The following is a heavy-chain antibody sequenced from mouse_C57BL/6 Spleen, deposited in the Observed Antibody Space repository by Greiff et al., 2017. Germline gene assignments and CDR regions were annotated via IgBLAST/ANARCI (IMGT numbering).Heavy chain of an antibody. Sequence: EVQVVESGAELVRPGASVKLSCTASGFNIKDDYMHWVKQRPEQGLEWIGWIDPENGDTEYASKFQGKATITADTSSNTAYLQLSSLTSEDTAVYYCTTDDYDGHYAMDYWGQGTSVTVSS. CDR1: GFNIKDDY. CDR2: IDPENGDT. V-gene: IGHV14-4*01. D-gene: IGHD2-4*01. J-gene: IGHJ4*01. CDR3: TTDDYDGHYAMDY.